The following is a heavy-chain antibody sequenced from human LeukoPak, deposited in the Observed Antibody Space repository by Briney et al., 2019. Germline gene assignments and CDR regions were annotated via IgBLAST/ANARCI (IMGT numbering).Heavy chain of an antibody. D-gene: IGHD6-13*01. V-gene: IGHV1-3*01. J-gene: IGHJ4*02. CDR1: GYTFTSYA. Sequence: ASVKVTCKASGYTFTSYAIHRVRQSPGQRLACMGWINAGNGNTKYSQKFQGRVTITRDTSASTAYMELSSLRSEDTAVYYCAREGLISSSPSDDWGQGTLVTVSS. CDR3: AREGLISSSPSDD. CDR2: INAGNGNT.